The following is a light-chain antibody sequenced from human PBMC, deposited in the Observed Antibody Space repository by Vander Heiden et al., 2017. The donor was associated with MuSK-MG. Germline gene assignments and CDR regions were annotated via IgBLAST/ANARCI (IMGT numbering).Light chain of an antibody. Sequence: DIQMTQSPSSLSASVGDRVTITCRTSQIISTYLKWYQQKPGRAPKLLIFAASTLQSGVPSRFSGSGSGTEFTITISSLQPEDFATYYCQQSYSIPFTFGPGTKVDIK. CDR1: QIISTY. J-gene: IGKJ3*01. V-gene: IGKV1-39*01. CDR3: QQSYSIPFT. CDR2: AAS.